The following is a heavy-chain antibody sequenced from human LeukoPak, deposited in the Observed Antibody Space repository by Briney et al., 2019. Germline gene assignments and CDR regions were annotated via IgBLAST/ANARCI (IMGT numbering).Heavy chain of an antibody. CDR2: INPNSGGT. Sequence: ASVKVSCKASGYTFTGYYMHWVRQAPGQGLERMGRINPNSGGTNYAQKFQGRVTMTRDTSIDTAYMDLSRLRSDDTAVYYCARGRNSVYYFNVVAPSYFDYWGQGTLVTVSS. J-gene: IGHJ4*02. CDR1: GYTFTGYY. V-gene: IGHV1-2*06. CDR3: ARGRNSVYYFNVVAPSYFDY. D-gene: IGHD3-22*01.